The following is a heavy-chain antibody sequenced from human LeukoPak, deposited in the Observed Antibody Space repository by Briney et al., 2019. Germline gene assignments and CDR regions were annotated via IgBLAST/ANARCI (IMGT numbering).Heavy chain of an antibody. D-gene: IGHD3-16*01. J-gene: IGHJ4*02. V-gene: IGHV3-30-3*01. CDR3: AKEGLGGDFDY. Sequence: PGGSLRLSCAASGFTFSSYAMRWVRQAPGKGLEWVAVISYDGSGKFYPDSVKGRFTISRDDSKNTLYLQMNSLRPEDTALYHCAKEGLGGDFDYWGQGTLVTVSS. CDR1: GFTFSSYA. CDR2: ISYDGSGK.